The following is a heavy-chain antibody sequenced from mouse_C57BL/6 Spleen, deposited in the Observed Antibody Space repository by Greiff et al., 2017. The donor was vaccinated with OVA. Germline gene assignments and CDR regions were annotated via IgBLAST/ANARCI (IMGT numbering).Heavy chain of an antibody. J-gene: IGHJ1*03. CDR2: IWRGGST. Sequence: QVQLQQSGPGLVQPSQSLSITCTVSGFSLTSYGVHWVRQSPGKGLEWLGVIWRGGSTDYNAAFMSRLSITKDNSKGQVFFKMNSLQADDTAIYYCAKNPLITTVVEEGYFDVWGTGTTVTVSS. V-gene: IGHV2-5*01. D-gene: IGHD1-1*01. CDR1: GFSLTSYG. CDR3: AKNPLITTVVEEGYFDV.